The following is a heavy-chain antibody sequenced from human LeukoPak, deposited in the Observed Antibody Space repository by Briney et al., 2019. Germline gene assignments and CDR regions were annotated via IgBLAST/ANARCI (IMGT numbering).Heavy chain of an antibody. CDR1: GFTFGDYA. CDR2: IRNGAFGGTT. J-gene: IGHJ6*02. Sequence: PGGALRLSCAASGFTFGDYALGWVRPAPGEGLEWVALIRNGAFGGTTEYAASVEGRFSISRDHSNAYLQMNRLQTEDTAVYYCTRGGIVATIGYGMDVWGQGTTVTVS. D-gene: IGHD5-12*01. V-gene: IGHV3-49*04. CDR3: TRGGIVATIGYGMDV.